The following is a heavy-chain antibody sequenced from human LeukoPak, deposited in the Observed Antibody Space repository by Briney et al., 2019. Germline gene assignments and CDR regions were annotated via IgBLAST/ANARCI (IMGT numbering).Heavy chain of an antibody. Sequence: ASVKVACKAYGYTFTSYDINWVRQATGQGLEWMGWMNPNSGNTGYAQKFQGRVTITRNTSISTAYMELSSLRSEDTAVYYCARQTTFDAFDIWGQGTMVTVSS. D-gene: IGHD1/OR15-1a*01. CDR1: GYTFTSYD. V-gene: IGHV1-8*03. CDR3: ARQTTFDAFDI. J-gene: IGHJ3*02. CDR2: MNPNSGNT.